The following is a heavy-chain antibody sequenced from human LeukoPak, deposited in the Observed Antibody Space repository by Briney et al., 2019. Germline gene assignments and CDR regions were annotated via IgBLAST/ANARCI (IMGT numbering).Heavy chain of an antibody. CDR3: ATAGPYDLLPYDY. J-gene: IGHJ4*02. D-gene: IGHD3-3*01. CDR2: IVVGSGNT. Sequence: GTSVKVSCKASGFSFTDSAVQWMRQARGQSPEWIGWIVVGSGNTNYAQKFQERVTITRDTSTSTAYMELRSLRSEDTAVYYCATAGPYDLLPYDYWGQGTLVTVSS. V-gene: IGHV1-58*01. CDR1: GFSFTDSA.